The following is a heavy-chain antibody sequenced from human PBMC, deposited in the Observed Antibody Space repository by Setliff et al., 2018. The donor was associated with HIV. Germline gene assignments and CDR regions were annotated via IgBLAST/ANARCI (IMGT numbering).Heavy chain of an antibody. V-gene: IGHV3-15*01. CDR2: IKSKTDGETE. CDR1: GFTCSNAW. CDR3: AKDGWGYDYVGAYYFDY. Sequence: PGGSLRLSWAASGFTCSNAWMSWVRQAPGKGLEWVGRIKSKTDGETEDYAAPVKGRFTISRDDSRSTLYLQMNSLITEDTGLYYCAKDGWGYDYVGAYYFDYWGQGTPVTVSS. D-gene: IGHD5-12*01. J-gene: IGHJ4*02.